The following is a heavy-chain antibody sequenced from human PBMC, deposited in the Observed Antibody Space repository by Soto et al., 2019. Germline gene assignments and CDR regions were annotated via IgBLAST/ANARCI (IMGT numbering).Heavy chain of an antibody. CDR3: TRGDRYYYFWSGSPLYGTDV. CDR2: IRSKAYGGTT. V-gene: IGHV3-49*03. CDR1: GFTFGDYA. D-gene: IGHD3-3*01. J-gene: IGHJ6*02. Sequence: GGYLRLSCTDSGFTFGDYAMSWFRQAPGKGLEWVGFIRSKAYGGTTEYAASVKGRFTISRDDSKSIAYLQMNSLKTEDTAVYYCTRGDRYYYFWSGSPLYGTDVWGQATTVTVSS.